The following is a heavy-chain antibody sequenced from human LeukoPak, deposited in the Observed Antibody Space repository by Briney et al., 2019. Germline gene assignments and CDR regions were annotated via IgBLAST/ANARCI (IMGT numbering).Heavy chain of an antibody. CDR3: AGEPGYCSGGSCYGGWFDP. J-gene: IGHJ5*02. CDR2: INHSGNT. CDR1: GGSFSGNY. D-gene: IGHD2-15*01. V-gene: IGHV4-34*01. Sequence: PSETLSLTCAVYGGSFSGNYWSWTRQPPGKGLEWIGEINHSGNTDYNPSVKSRVTISVDTSKNQLSLKLSSVTAAVTAVCCCAGEPGYCSGGSCYGGWFDPWGQGTLVTVSS.